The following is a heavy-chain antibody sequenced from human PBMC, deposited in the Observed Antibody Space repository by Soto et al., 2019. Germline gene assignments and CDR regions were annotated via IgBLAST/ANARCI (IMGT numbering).Heavy chain of an antibody. Sequence: QVQLQESGPGLVRPSETLSLTCTVSVGSIRSNYWSWIRQPPGKGLEWIGHIYYSGSTKYNPSIKSRVTIAADISRNQVSLKLSAVTAADSAVYYCAMTVTTLYNWLDPWGQGTLVTVSS. J-gene: IGHJ5*02. D-gene: IGHD3-16*02. CDR2: IYYSGST. CDR3: AMTVTTLYNWLDP. V-gene: IGHV4-59*08. CDR1: VGSIRSNY.